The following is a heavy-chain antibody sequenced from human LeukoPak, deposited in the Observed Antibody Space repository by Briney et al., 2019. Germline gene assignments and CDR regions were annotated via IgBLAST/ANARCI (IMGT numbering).Heavy chain of an antibody. D-gene: IGHD2-15*01. V-gene: IGHV1-69*13. CDR1: GGTFSSYA. Sequence: GASVKVSCKASGGTFSSYAISWVRQAPGQGLEWMGGIIPIFGTANYAQKFQGRVTITADESTSTAYMELSSLRSEDTAVYYCVLGCSGGSCYPYYFDCWGQGTLVTVSS. CDR3: VLGCSGGSCYPYYFDC. J-gene: IGHJ4*02. CDR2: IIPIFGTA.